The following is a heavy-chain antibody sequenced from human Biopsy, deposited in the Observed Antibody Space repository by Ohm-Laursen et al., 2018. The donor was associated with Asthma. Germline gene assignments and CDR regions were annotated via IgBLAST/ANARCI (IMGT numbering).Heavy chain of an antibody. CDR1: GYNFISFA. V-gene: IGHV1-3*04. D-gene: IGHD3-9*01. J-gene: IGHJ3*01. Sequence: GASVKGSCKPSGYNFISFAIHWVRQAPGQRLEWMGWVNTCNGDTKYSQKFQGRVTITRDTSESTAYMELRCLRSEDTATYYCARTYYDFLTGQVKDVFGVWGQGTMVPVSS. CDR2: VNTCNGDT. CDR3: ARTYYDFLTGQVKDVFGV.